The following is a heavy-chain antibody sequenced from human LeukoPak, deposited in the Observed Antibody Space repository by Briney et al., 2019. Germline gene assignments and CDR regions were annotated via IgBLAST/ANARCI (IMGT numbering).Heavy chain of an antibody. CDR2: MNPNSGNT. D-gene: IGHD4-17*01. CDR1: GYTFTSYD. CDR3: ARVYGDYEFDP. V-gene: IGHV1-8*03. Sequence: ASVTVSCKASGYTFTSYDINWVRQAPGQGLEWMGWMNPNSGNTGYAQKFQGRVTITRNTSISTAYMELSSLRSEDTAVYYCARVYGDYEFDPWGQGTLVTVSS. J-gene: IGHJ5*02.